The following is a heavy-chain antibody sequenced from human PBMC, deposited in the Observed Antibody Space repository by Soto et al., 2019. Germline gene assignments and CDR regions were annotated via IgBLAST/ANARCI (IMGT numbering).Heavy chain of an antibody. CDR2: IYYSGST. Sequence: QVQLQESGPGLVKPSETLSLNCTVSGGSISSYYWSWIRQPPGKGLEWIGYIYYSGSTNYNPSLKSRVTISVDTSKNQFSLKLSSVTAADTAVYYCARTLYSYGPRFDYWGQGTLVTVSS. V-gene: IGHV4-59*01. CDR3: ARTLYSYGPRFDY. J-gene: IGHJ4*02. CDR1: GGSISSYY. D-gene: IGHD5-18*01.